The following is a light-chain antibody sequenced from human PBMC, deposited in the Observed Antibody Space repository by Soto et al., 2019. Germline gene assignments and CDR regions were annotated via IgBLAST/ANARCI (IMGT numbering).Light chain of an antibody. J-gene: IGLJ2*01. Sequence: QSALTQPASVSGSPGQSITISCTGTSSDVGSYDLVPWYQQHPGKAPKLMIYEVTKRPSGVSNRFSGSKSGNTASLTISGLQAEDEADYYCCSYAGGSTPVVFGGGTKLTVL. CDR1: SSDVGSYDL. V-gene: IGLV2-23*02. CDR3: CSYAGGSTPVV. CDR2: EVT.